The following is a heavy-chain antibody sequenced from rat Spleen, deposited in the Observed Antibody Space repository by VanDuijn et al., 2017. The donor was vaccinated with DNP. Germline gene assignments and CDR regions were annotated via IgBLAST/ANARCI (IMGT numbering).Heavy chain of an antibody. J-gene: IGHJ2*01. D-gene: IGHD1-1*01. V-gene: IGHV5-25*01. Sequence: EVQLVESGGGLVQPGRSMKLSCAASGFTFSNYYMAWVRQAPKKGLEWVATISSSDNRTYYPDSVKGRFTISRDNAKSTLYLQMNSLRSEDTATYYCATYYYSVDYWGQGVMVTVSS. CDR3: ATYYYSVDY. CDR1: GFTFSNYY. CDR2: ISSSDNRT.